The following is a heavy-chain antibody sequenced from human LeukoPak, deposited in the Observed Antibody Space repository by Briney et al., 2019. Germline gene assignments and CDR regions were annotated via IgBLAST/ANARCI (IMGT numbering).Heavy chain of an antibody. CDR2: ISSSSSYI. J-gene: IGHJ6*02. V-gene: IGHV3-21*01. Sequence: GGSLRLSCAASGFTFSSYSMNWVRQAPGKGLEWVSSISSSSSYIYYADSVKGRFTISRDNAKSSLYLQMNSLRAEDTAVYYCARVIAAMVNYYYYGMDVWGQGTTVTVSS. CDR3: ARVIAAMVNYYYYGMDV. CDR1: GFTFSSYS. D-gene: IGHD5-18*01.